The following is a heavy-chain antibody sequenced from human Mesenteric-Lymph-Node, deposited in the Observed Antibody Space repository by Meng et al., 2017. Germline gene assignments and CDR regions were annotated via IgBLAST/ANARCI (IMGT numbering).Heavy chain of an antibody. Sequence: LCPGLVCVRAPPPLPRAVSGGSISSNNWWRWRRQPPGKGLELIGEVYHNGNANYNPSLKRRVTISVDTSKRQFSLNLNSVTAADTAVYYCARGENYKYGGEFDSWGQGTLVTVSS. J-gene: IGHJ4*02. CDR1: GGSISSNNW. CDR3: ARGENYKYGGEFDS. V-gene: IGHV4-4*03. D-gene: IGHD1-14*01. CDR2: VYHNGNA.